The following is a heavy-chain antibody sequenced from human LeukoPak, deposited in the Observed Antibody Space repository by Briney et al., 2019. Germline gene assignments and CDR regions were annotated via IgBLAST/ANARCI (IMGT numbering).Heavy chain of an antibody. J-gene: IGHJ4*02. Sequence: GGSLRLSCAASGFTFSSYWMHWVRQAPGKGLVWVSRINSDGSSTSYADSVKGRFTISRDNAKNTLYLQMNSLRAEDTAVYYCASFLREAYCGGDCYFDYWGQGTLVTVSS. V-gene: IGHV3-74*01. CDR1: GFTFSSYW. D-gene: IGHD2-21*02. CDR2: INSDGSST. CDR3: ASFLREAYCGGDCYFDY.